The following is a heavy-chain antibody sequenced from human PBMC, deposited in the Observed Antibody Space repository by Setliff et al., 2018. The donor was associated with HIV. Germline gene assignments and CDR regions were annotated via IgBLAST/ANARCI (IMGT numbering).Heavy chain of an antibody. CDR1: GGSFSGYS. CDR3: ARPYSSSGTGYYYMDV. CDR2: INHSGST. D-gene: IGHD6-6*01. V-gene: IGHV4-34*01. Sequence: PSETLSLTCAVYGGSFSGYSWIWIRQPPGKGLEWIGEINHSGSTNYNPSLKSRVTISVDTSKNQFSLKLSSVTAADTAVYYCARPYSSSGTGYYYMDVWGKGTTVTVSS. J-gene: IGHJ6*03.